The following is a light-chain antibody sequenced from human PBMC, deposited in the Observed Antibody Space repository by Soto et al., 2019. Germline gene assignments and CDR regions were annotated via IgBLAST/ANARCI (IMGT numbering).Light chain of an antibody. V-gene: IGLV2-23*01. CDR2: EGA. J-gene: IGLJ2*01. CDR3: CSYAGRFTVV. Sequence: QSVLTQPASVSGSPGQSVTISCTGTSSDVGGYNIVSWYQHHPGKAPKLLIYEGARLPSGVSNRFSGSKSGNTASLRISGLRPEDEADYYCCSYAGRFTVVFGGGTKVTVL. CDR1: SSDVGGYNI.